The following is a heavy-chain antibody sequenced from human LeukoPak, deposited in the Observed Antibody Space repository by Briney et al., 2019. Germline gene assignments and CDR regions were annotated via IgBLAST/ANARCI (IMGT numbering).Heavy chain of an antibody. J-gene: IGHJ4*02. D-gene: IGHD4-17*01. V-gene: IGHV1-46*01. CDR1: GYTFTSYY. CDR2: INPSGGST. Sequence: ASVKVSCKASGYTFTSYYMHWVRQAPGQGLEWMGIINPSGGSTSYAQKFQGRVTMTRDTSTSTVYMELSSLRSENTAVYYCARDGNGEYFDYWGQGTLVTVSS. CDR3: ARDGNGEYFDY.